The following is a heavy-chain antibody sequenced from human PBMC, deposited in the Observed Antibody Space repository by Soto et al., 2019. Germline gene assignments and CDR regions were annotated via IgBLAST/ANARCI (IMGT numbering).Heavy chain of an antibody. D-gene: IGHD5-12*01. V-gene: IGHV1-2*04. Sequence: ASVKVSCKASGYTFTGYYMHWVRQAPGQGLEWMGWINPNSGGTNYAQKFQGWVTMTRDTSISKAYMELSRLRSDDTAVYYCARDLRVSGYSGYDPHSDAFDIWGQGTMVTVSS. CDR2: INPNSGGT. J-gene: IGHJ3*02. CDR1: GYTFTGYY. CDR3: ARDLRVSGYSGYDPHSDAFDI.